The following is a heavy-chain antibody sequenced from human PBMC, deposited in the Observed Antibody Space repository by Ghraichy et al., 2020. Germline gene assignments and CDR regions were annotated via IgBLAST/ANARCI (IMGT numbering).Heavy chain of an antibody. CDR3: TAVGLTVTFY. D-gene: IGHD4-17*01. CDR2: IRSKANSYAT. Sequence: GESLNISCAASGFTFSGSAMHWVRQASGKGLEWVGRIRSKANSYATAYAASVKGRFTISRDDSKNTAYLQMNSLKTEDTAVYYCTAVGLTVTFYWGQGTLVTVSS. V-gene: IGHV3-73*01. CDR1: GFTFSGSA. J-gene: IGHJ4*02.